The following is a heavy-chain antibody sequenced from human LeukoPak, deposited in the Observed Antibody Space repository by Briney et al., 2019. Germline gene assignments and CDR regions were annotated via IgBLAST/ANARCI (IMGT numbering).Heavy chain of an antibody. CDR1: GFTFSSNE. D-gene: IGHD6-13*01. CDR3: ARELAVAGTACFDY. Sequence: GGSLRLSCAASGFTFSSNEMNWVRQAPGKGLEWISYISDSGSTRYYADSVKGRFTISRDNARNSLYLQMNSLRAEDTAVYFCARELAVAGTACFDYWGQGTLVTVSS. J-gene: IGHJ4*02. CDR2: ISDSGSTR. V-gene: IGHV3-48*03.